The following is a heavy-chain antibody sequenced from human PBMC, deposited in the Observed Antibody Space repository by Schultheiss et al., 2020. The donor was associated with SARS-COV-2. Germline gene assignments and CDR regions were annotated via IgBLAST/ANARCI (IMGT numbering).Heavy chain of an antibody. Sequence: GGSLRLSCAASGFTFSTCAIYWVRQAPGKGLVWVSAISGSGGSTYYADSVKGRFTISRDNSNSTLYLQMNSLRAEDTALYFCAKGRPFLYYFDYWGPGTLVTVSS. D-gene: IGHD2-21*01. J-gene: IGHJ4*02. CDR3: AKGRPFLYYFDY. CDR1: GFTFSTCA. CDR2: ISGSGGST. V-gene: IGHV3-23*01.